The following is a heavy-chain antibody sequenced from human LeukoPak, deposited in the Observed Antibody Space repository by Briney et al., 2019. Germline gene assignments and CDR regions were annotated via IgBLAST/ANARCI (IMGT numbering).Heavy chain of an antibody. CDR2: INPNSGGT. CDR3: ARAGSRGPYYMDV. V-gene: IGHV1-2*02. Sequence: ASVKVSCKASGYTFTGYYMHWVRQAPGLGLEWMGWINPNSGGTNYAQKFQGRVTMTRDTSISTAYMELSRLRSDDTAVYYCARAGSRGPYYMDVWGKGTTVTVSS. J-gene: IGHJ6*03. D-gene: IGHD6-13*01. CDR1: GYTFTGYY.